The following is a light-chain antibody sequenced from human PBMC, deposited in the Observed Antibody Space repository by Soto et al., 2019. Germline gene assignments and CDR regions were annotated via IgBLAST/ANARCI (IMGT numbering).Light chain of an antibody. CDR3: SSYTTSTTGV. Sequence: QSALTQPVSVSGSPGQTITISSTGTSSDVGAYNYVSWFQQHPGKAPRLIIYDVSNRPSGVSNRFSGSKSGNTASLTISGLQAEYEADYYCSSYTTSTTGVFGGGTKLTVL. J-gene: IGLJ3*02. V-gene: IGLV2-14*01. CDR2: DVS. CDR1: SSDVGAYNY.